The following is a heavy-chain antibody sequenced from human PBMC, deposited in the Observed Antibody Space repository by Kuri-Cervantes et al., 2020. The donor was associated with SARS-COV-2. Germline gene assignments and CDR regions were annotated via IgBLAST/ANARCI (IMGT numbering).Heavy chain of an antibody. Sequence: GESLKISCAASGFTFSSYDMHWVRQATGKGLEWVSAIGTAGDTYYPGSVKGRFTLSRDNAKNMLFLQMNSLRAEDTAVYYCVRDGDHWNFDYWGQGTLVTCYS. CDR3: VRDGDHWNFDY. J-gene: IGHJ4*02. CDR2: IGTAGDT. D-gene: IGHD1-1*01. CDR1: GFTFSSYD. V-gene: IGHV3-13*01.